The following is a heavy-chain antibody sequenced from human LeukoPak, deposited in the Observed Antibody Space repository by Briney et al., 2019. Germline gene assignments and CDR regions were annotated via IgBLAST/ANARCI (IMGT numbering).Heavy chain of an antibody. D-gene: IGHD3-10*01. CDR3: ARDPQALWFGELLSELYYYYGMDV. J-gene: IGHJ6*02. V-gene: IGHV4-34*01. CDR1: GGSFSGYY. Sequence: PSETLSLTCAVYGGSFSGYYWSWIRQPPGKGLEWIGEINHSGSTNYNPSLKSRVTISVDTSKDQFSLKLSSVTAADTAVYYCARDPQALWFGELLSELYYYYGMDVWGQGTTVTVSS. CDR2: INHSGST.